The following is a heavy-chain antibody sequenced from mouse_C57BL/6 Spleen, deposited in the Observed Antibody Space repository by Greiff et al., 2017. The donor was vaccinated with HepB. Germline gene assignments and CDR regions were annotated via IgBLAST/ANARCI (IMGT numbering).Heavy chain of an antibody. CDR3: ARMAITTVDYYAMDY. CDR1: GYTFTSYW. J-gene: IGHJ4*01. CDR2: IDPSDSET. D-gene: IGHD1-1*01. Sequence: VQLQQPGAELVRPGSSVKLSCKASGYTFTSYWMHWVKQRPIQGLEWIGNIDPSDSETHYNQKFKDKATLTVDKSSSTAYMQLSSLTSEDSAVYYCARMAITTVDYYAMDYWGQGTSVTVSS. V-gene: IGHV1-52*01.